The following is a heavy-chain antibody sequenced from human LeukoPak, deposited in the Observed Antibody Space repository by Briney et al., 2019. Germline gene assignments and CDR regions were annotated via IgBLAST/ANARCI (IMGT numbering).Heavy chain of an antibody. CDR1: GGSISSYY. D-gene: IGHD3-10*01. Sequence: SETLSLTRTVSGGSISSYYWSWIRQPPGKGLEWIGYIYCSGSTNYNPSLKSRVTISVDTSKNQFSLKLSSVTAADTAVYYCASLMVRGAYPDYWGQGTLVTVSS. V-gene: IGHV4-59*01. J-gene: IGHJ4*02. CDR2: IYCSGST. CDR3: ASLMVRGAYPDY.